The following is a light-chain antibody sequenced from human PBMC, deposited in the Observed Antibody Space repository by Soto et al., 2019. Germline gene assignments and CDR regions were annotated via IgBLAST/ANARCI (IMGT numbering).Light chain of an antibody. CDR1: GSDVGAYNY. Sequence: QSVLTQPASVSGSPGQSITISCSGTGSDVGAYNYASWYQQHPAKAPKLMIYDVSNRPSGVSDRFSGSKSGNTASLTISGLQAEDEADYYCYSYTRSSTYVFGSGTKVTVL. CDR3: YSYTRSSTYV. CDR2: DVS. V-gene: IGLV2-14*01. J-gene: IGLJ1*01.